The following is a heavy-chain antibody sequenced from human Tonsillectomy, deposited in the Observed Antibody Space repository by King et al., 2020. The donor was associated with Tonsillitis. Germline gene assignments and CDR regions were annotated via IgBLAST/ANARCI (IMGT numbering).Heavy chain of an antibody. V-gene: IGHV5-51*01. Sequence: QLVQSGAEVRKPGESLKISCQGSGYSFANYWIGWVRQMPGKGLEWMGFINPADSYTKYSPSFQGQVTISADKSISTAYLQWSSLKTSDTAIYYCAKPRGAEFRGFLWVAGVSDSWGQGTLVTVSS. D-gene: IGHD6-19*01. CDR3: AKPRGAEFRGFLWVAGVSDS. CDR2: INPADSYT. J-gene: IGHJ4*02. CDR1: GYSFANYW.